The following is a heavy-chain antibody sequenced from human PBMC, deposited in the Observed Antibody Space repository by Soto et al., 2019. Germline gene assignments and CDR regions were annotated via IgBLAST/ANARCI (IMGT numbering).Heavy chain of an antibody. Sequence: GGSLRLSCAASGFTFSDYYMSWIRQAPGKGLEWVSYISSSGSTIYYADSVKGRFTISRDNAKNSLYLQMNSLRAEDTAVYYCARGSGYDILTGYYDAFDIWGQGTMVTVSS. CDR2: ISSSGSTI. V-gene: IGHV3-11*01. CDR3: ARGSGYDILTGYYDAFDI. D-gene: IGHD3-9*01. J-gene: IGHJ3*02. CDR1: GFTFSDYY.